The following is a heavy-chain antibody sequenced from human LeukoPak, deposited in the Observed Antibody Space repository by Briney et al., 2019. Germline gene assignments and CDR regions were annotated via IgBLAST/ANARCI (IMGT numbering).Heavy chain of an antibody. CDR3: AAPPP. CDR2: ISGSGNQT. J-gene: IGHJ5*02. Sequence: PGGSLRLSCAASGFTFNNYAMSWVRQAPGKGLEWVSSISGSGNQTYYADSVMGRFTISRDNLKNTVYLQMNGLRVEDTAIYYCAAPPPWGQGTLVTVSS. CDR1: GFTFNNYA. V-gene: IGHV3-23*01.